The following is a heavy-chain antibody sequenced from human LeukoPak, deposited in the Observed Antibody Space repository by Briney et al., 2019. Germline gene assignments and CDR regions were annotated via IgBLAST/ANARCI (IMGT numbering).Heavy chain of an antibody. J-gene: IGHJ6*04. D-gene: IGHD4-17*01. CDR1: GGSISSCSCY. Sequence: SETLSLTCTVSGGSISSCSCYWGCIRQPPGKGLEWHVNIYCRGNTYYKPSLRSRVTISTDTSKNQFSPRLTSVTAADTPVYYCARDLQTTVTMKGMNVWGKGTTVTVPS. CDR2: IYCRGNT. CDR3: ARDLQTTVTMKGMNV. V-gene: IGHV4-39*07.